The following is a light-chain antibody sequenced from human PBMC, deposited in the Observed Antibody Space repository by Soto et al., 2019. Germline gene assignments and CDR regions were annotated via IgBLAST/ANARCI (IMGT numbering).Light chain of an antibody. CDR2: TTT. V-gene: IGKV1-39*01. Sequence: DIQMTQSPSSLSASVGDRVTITCRASQSIGRYLNWYQQKPGKAPSLLISTTTTLQSEVPSRFSGSGSGTDFTLTITSLQPEDFATSYCQQTYSTIFTFGPGTKVDIK. J-gene: IGKJ3*01. CDR1: QSIGRY. CDR3: QQTYSTIFT.